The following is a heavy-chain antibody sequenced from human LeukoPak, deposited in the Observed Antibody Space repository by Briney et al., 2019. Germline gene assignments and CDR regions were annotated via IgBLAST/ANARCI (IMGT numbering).Heavy chain of an antibody. Sequence: PGGSLRLSCAASGFPVSSNYMSWVRPAPGKGLEWVSVIYSGGSTYYADSVKGRFTISRDNSKNTLYLQMNSLRAEDTAVYYCARDSWSGSYKGDYWGQGTLVTVSS. CDR1: GFPVSSNY. V-gene: IGHV3-66*01. D-gene: IGHD3-3*01. J-gene: IGHJ4*02. CDR3: ARDSWSGSYKGDY. CDR2: IYSGGST.